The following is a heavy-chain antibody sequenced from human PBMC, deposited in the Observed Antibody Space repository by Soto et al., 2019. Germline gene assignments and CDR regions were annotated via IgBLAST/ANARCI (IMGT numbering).Heavy chain of an antibody. D-gene: IGHD6-19*01. CDR1: GFTFSNYA. CDR3: ARDWSGSLAGTLDY. V-gene: IGHV3-30-3*01. Sequence: QVQLVESGGGVVHPGRSLRLSCAASGFTFSNYAMHWVRQAPGKGLEWVAFISYDGSNKFYADYVKGRFTISRDNSKNSLYVHMYSLRVEDTALYYCARDWSGSLAGTLDYWGQGTPVTVSS. J-gene: IGHJ4*02. CDR2: ISYDGSNK.